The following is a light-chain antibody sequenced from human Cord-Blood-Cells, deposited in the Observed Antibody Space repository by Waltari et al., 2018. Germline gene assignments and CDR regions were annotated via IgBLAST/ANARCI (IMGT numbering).Light chain of an antibody. CDR3: QQYNNWPPWT. CDR2: GAS. J-gene: IGKJ1*01. CDR1: QSVSSN. Sequence: EIVMTPSPATLSVSPGERATLSCRASQSVSSNSAWYQQKPGQAPRLLIYGASTRATGIPARFSGSGSGTEFTLTISSLQSEDFAVYYCQQYNNWPPWTFGQGTKVEIK. V-gene: IGKV3-15*01.